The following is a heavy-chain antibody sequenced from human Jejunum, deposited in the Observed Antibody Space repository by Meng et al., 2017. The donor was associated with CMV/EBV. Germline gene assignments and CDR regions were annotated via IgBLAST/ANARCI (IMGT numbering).Heavy chain of an antibody. CDR3: ASAYDFWNGYLDY. V-gene: IGHV4-34*01. CDR2: IDHSGGT. Sequence: AVARGSLNAYYGSWVRQPPGRGLKWIGQIDHSGGTDYNPSFKSRITISVDASKNQFSLLLNSVTAANTAVYFCASAYDFWNGYLDYWGQGTLVTVSS. J-gene: IGHJ4*02. CDR1: RGSLNAYY. D-gene: IGHD3-3*01.